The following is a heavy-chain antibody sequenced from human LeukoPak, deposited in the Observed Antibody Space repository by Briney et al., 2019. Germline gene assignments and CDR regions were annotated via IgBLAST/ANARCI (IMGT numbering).Heavy chain of an antibody. V-gene: IGHV3-66*01. Sequence: PGRSLRLSCAVPGFTVSSNYMSWVRQVPGKGLEWVSSLYSAGNTYYVDSVKGRFTISRDNSKNTLYLQMDSLRAEDTAVYYCARAVGGTIYFDYWGQGTLVTVSS. J-gene: IGHJ4*02. CDR2: LYSAGNT. D-gene: IGHD1-26*01. CDR1: GFTVSSNY. CDR3: ARAVGGTIYFDY.